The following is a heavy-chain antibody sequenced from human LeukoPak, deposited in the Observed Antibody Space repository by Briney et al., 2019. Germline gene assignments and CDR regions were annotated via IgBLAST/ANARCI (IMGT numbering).Heavy chain of an antibody. CDR1: RFSFSSYA. Sequence: GGSLRLSCAASRFSFSSYAMSWVRQAPGKGLEWVSAISGSGGSTYYADSVKGRFTILRDNSKNTLYLQMNSLRAEDTAVYYCAKDGRDGYNYWDYWGQGTLVTVPS. V-gene: IGHV3-23*01. D-gene: IGHD5-24*01. CDR2: ISGSGGST. J-gene: IGHJ4*02. CDR3: AKDGRDGYNYWDY.